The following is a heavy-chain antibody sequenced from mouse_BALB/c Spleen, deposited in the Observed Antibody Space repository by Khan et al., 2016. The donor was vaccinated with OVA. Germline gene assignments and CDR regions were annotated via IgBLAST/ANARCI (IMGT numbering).Heavy chain of an antibody. CDR2: ISYSGRT. Sequence: EVKLEVSGPGLVKPSQSLSLTCTVTGYSITSDYAWNWIRQFPGNKLEWMGYISYSGRTSYNPSLTSRISITRATSKNQFFLQLNSLTTEDPATEYCARSVTITTVVATDFDYWGQGTTLTVSS. CDR3: ARSVTITTVVATDFDY. D-gene: IGHD1-1*01. V-gene: IGHV3-2*02. CDR1: GYSITSDYA. J-gene: IGHJ2*01.